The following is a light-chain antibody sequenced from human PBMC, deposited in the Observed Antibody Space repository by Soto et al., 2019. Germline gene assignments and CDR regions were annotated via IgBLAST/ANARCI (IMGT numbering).Light chain of an antibody. CDR2: AAS. CDR3: LQHSDYPFT. CDR1: QRISTY. Sequence: IQLTQSPSSLSASVGDTVTITCRASQRISTYLNWYQQKPGKAPNLLIQAASSLLSGVPSRFSGSGSETDFTLTISSLRPEDFATYFCLQHSDYPFTFGQGTRLEI. J-gene: IGKJ2*01. V-gene: IGKV1-39*01.